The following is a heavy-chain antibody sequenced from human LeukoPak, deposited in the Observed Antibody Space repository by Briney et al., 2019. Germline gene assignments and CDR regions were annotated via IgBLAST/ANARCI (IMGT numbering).Heavy chain of an antibody. V-gene: IGHV3-30-3*01. J-gene: IGHJ6*02. Sequence: GGSLRLSCAASGFTFSSYAMHWVRQAPGKGLEWVAVISYDGSNKYYADSVKGRFIISRDNSKNTLYLQMNGLRAEDTAVYYCAREGAYYYYYGMDVWGQGTTVTVSS. CDR3: AREGAYYYYYGMDV. CDR2: ISYDGSNK. D-gene: IGHD4/OR15-4a*01. CDR1: GFTFSSYA.